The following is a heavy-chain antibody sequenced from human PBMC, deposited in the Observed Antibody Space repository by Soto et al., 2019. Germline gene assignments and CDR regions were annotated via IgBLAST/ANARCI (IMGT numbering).Heavy chain of an antibody. D-gene: IGHD6-25*01. Sequence: QLQLQESGPGLLKPSETLSLTCSVSGGSISSSSYNWDWIRQPPGKGLEWIGTIYYNGDTDYNPSLKSRATISVDASDYQFSLKLSSVTAADTSIYYCARFSANAFDIWGHGTMVTVSP. CDR2: IYYNGDT. CDR3: ARFSANAFDI. V-gene: IGHV4-39*01. CDR1: GGSISSSSYN. J-gene: IGHJ3*02.